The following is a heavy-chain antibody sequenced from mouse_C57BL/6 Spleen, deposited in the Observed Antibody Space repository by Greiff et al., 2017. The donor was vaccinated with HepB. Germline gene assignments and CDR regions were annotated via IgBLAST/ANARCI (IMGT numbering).Heavy chain of an antibody. CDR1: GFTFSDYG. Sequence: EVKLVESGGGLVKPGGSLKLSCAASGFTFSDYGMHWVRQAPEKGLEWVAYISSGSSTIYYADTVKGRFTISRDNAKNTLFLQMTSLRSEDTAMYYCARDGIAWFAYWGQGTLFTVSA. D-gene: IGHD2-1*01. CDR2: ISSGSSTI. J-gene: IGHJ3*01. CDR3: ARDGIAWFAY. V-gene: IGHV5-17*01.